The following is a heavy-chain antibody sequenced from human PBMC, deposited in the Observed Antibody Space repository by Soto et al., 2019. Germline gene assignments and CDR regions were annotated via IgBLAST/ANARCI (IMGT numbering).Heavy chain of an antibody. D-gene: IGHD2-2*01. CDR2: ISSSSSYI. CDR3: ARVICSSPSCALDY. Sequence: EVQLGESGGGLVKPGGSLRLSCAASAFTFSSYSMNWVRQAPGKGLEWVSSISSSSSYIYYADSVKGRFSISRDNAKSSLYLQMNSLRAEDTAVYYCARVICSSPSCALDYWGQGTLVTVSS. CDR1: AFTFSSYS. V-gene: IGHV3-21*01. J-gene: IGHJ4*02.